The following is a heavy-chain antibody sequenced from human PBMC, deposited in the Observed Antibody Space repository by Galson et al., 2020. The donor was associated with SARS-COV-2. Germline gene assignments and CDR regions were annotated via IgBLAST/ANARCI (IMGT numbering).Heavy chain of an antibody. CDR1: GGSISSSNYY. J-gene: IGHJ4*02. V-gene: IGHV4-39*01. Sequence: SETLSLTCTVSGGSISSSNYYWGCVRQPPGEGLEWIGSIYYTESNYYNPSLTSRVTISVDTSRNQFSLKLSSVTAAAPAVYYCARQILTGYYSFYYFDFWGQGTLVTVSS. CDR3: ARQILTGYYSFYYFDF. D-gene: IGHD3-9*01. CDR2: IYYTESN.